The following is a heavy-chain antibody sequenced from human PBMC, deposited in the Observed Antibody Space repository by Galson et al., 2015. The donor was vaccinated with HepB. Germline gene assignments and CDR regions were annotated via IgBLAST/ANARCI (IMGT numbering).Heavy chain of an antibody. CDR3: AREGASRVRGVILPFDP. J-gene: IGHJ5*02. V-gene: IGHV1-3*01. D-gene: IGHD3-10*01. CDR2: INAGNGNT. Sequence: SVKVSCKASGYTFTSYAMHWVRQAPGQRLEWMGWINAGNGNTKYSQKFQGRVTITRDTSASTAYMGLSSLRSEDTAVYYCAREGASRVRGVILPFDPWGQGTLVTVSS. CDR1: GYTFTSYA.